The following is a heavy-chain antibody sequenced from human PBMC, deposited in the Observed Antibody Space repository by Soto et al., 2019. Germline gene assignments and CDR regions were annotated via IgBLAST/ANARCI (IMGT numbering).Heavy chain of an antibody. V-gene: IGHV3-23*01. J-gene: IGHJ4*02. Sequence: EVQLLDSGGGLVQPGGSLRLSCAASGFTFSNYAMSWVRQAPGKGLERVSVISGSGGYTDYADSVKGRFTISRDNSRNTVYLQMNSLRAEDTAIYYGAKDQWANHDYGDPFDHWGQGTLVTVSS. D-gene: IGHD4-17*01. CDR2: ISGSGGYT. CDR1: GFTFSNYA. CDR3: AKDQWANHDYGDPFDH.